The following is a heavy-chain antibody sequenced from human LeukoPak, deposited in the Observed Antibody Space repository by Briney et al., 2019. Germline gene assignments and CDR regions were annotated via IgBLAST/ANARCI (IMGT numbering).Heavy chain of an antibody. CDR3: AKGSGSSQGAYYYYYGMDV. V-gene: IGHV3-30*18. CDR1: GFTFSSYG. J-gene: IGHJ6*02. CDR2: ISYDGSNK. Sequence: GGSLRLSCAASGFTFSSYGMHWVRQAPGKGLEWVAVISYDGSNKYYADSVKGRFTISRDNSKNTLYLQMNSLGAEDTAVYYCAKGSGSSQGAYYYYYGMDVWGQGTTVTVSS. D-gene: IGHD1-26*01.